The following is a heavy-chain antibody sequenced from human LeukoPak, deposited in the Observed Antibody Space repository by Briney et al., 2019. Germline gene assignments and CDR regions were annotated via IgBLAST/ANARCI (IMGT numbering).Heavy chain of an antibody. J-gene: IGHJ5*02. CDR3: ARVHGFGEFLPPYWFDP. CDR2: IYYSGST. V-gene: IGHV4-59*01. D-gene: IGHD3-10*01. Sequence: SETLSLTCTVSGGSISSYYWSWIRQTPGKGLEWIGYIYYSGSTNYNPSLKSRVTISVDTSKNQFSLKLSSVTAADTAVYYCARVHGFGEFLPPYWFDPWGQGTLVTVSS. CDR1: GGSISSYY.